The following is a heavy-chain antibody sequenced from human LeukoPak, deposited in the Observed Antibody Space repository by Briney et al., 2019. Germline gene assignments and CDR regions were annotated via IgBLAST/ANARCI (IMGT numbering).Heavy chain of an antibody. Sequence: PSETLSLTCTVSGGSISSSSYYWGWIRQPPGKGLEWIGSIYYSGSTYYNPSLKSRVTISVDTSKNQFSLKLGSVTAADTAVYYCAREYSSGWDYFDYWGQGTLVTVSS. CDR3: AREYSSGWDYFDY. J-gene: IGHJ4*02. V-gene: IGHV4-39*02. D-gene: IGHD6-19*01. CDR1: GGSISSSSYY. CDR2: IYYSGST.